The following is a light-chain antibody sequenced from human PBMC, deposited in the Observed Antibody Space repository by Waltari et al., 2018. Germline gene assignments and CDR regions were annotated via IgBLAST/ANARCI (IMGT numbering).Light chain of an antibody. Sequence: QSVLTQPPSVSATTGQTVPISCPGRHPNLGITYVSWYQQFPGTAPKLLIYADNKRPSQIPDRFSGSKSGTSATLGITGLQAGDEADYYCGTWDSTLSTYVYGTGTRLTVL. J-gene: IGLJ1*01. CDR1: HPNLGITY. V-gene: IGLV1-51*01. CDR3: GTWDSTLSTYV. CDR2: ADN.